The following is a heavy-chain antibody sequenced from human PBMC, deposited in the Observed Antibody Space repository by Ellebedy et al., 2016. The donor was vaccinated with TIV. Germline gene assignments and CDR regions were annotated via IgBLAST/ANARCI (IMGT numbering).Heavy chain of an antibody. D-gene: IGHD1-26*01. J-gene: IGHJ4*02. CDR3: AKDSGSYPD. V-gene: IGHV3-11*01. Sequence: GESLKISCAASGFNFNQYYMTWIRQSPGKGLEWISYISDSGSDSSYTDSVKGRFTVSRDNAKNSLYLQMNSLRAEDTAVYYCAKDSGSYPDWGQGTLVTVSS. CDR2: ISDSGSDS. CDR1: GFNFNQYY.